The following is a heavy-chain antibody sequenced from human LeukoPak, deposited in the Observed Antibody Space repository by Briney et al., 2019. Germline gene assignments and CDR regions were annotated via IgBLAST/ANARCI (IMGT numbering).Heavy chain of an antibody. J-gene: IGHJ6*04. CDR2: IIPIFGTA. Sequence: SVKVSCKASGGTFSSYAISWVRQAPGQGLEWMGGIIPIFGTANYAQKFQGRVTITADKSTSTAYMELSSLRSEDTAVYYCGRTTTMIVVRYGMAVWGKGTTFTVS. CDR3: GRTTTMIVVRYGMAV. D-gene: IGHD3-22*01. V-gene: IGHV1-69*06. CDR1: GGTFSSYA.